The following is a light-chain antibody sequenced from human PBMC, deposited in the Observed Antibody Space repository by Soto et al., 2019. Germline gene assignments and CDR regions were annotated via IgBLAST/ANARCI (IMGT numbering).Light chain of an antibody. CDR1: SRDFGSYNL. Sequence: QYVLTQPASVSGSPGQSVTISCTGTSRDFGSYNLVSWYQQHPGQAPKLMIYEGTKRPSGVSNRFSGSKSGNTASLTISGLQADDEADYYCCSYAGSSTYVFGTGTKVTVL. CDR3: CSYAGSSTYV. V-gene: IGLV2-23*01. J-gene: IGLJ1*01. CDR2: EGT.